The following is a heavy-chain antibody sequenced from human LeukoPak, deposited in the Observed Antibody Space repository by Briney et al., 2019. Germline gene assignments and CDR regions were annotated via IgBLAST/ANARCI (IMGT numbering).Heavy chain of an antibody. D-gene: IGHD1-26*01. V-gene: IGHV4-59*01. CDR1: GASISRDY. CDR2: IYNGGST. Sequence: SETLSLTCTVSGASISRDYWTWIRQPPGKGLEWIGYIYNGGSTTYSPSLNSRVTISLDTSNNQVSLRLSSVTAADTAVFYCAKGGTYGGGADYWGQGTLVTVSS. J-gene: IGHJ4*02. CDR3: AKGGTYGGGADY.